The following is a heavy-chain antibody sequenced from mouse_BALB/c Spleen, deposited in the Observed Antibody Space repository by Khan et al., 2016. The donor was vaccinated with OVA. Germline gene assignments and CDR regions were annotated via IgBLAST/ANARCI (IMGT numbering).Heavy chain of an antibody. Sequence: EVELVESGGGLVKPGGSLKLSCSASGFTFSSFAMSWVRQTPEKRLEWVATISTGGHYTVYPDSVKGRFTITRDNARNTLYLQMSSLTSEDTAMYYCARQLVDYYGMDYWGQGTTVSVSS. CDR2: ISTGGHYT. CDR3: ARQLVDYYGMDY. J-gene: IGHJ4*01. CDR1: GFTFSSFA. D-gene: IGHD1-1*02. V-gene: IGHV5-9-3*01.